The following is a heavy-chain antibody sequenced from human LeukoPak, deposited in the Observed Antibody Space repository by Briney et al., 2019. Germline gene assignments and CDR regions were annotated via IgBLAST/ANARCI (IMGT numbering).Heavy chain of an antibody. CDR3: VKDLYKGDTASWYFFHY. J-gene: IGHJ4*02. Sequence: GGSLRLSCSASGFIISDYAMHWVRQAPEKGLEYVSAISANGGSTYYADSVKGRFTISRDTSKNTLYLQLSSLRAEDTAMYHCVKDLYKGDTASWYFFHYWGQGTLVTVPS. D-gene: IGHD6-13*01. CDR2: ISANGGST. V-gene: IGHV3-64D*06. CDR1: GFIISDYA.